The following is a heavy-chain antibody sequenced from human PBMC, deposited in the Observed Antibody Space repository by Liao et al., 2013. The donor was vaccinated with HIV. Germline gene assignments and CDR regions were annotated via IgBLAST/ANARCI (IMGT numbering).Heavy chain of an antibody. CDR3: AREGVLPHSFDS. CDR1: GGSISSGPYY. V-gene: IGHV4-39*07. CDR2: VYISGST. Sequence: QLQLQESGPGLVKPSETLSLTCTVSGGSISSGPYYLGWIRQPPGTGLEWIGRVYISGSTNYNPSLKSRVTMSVDTSRNQISLRLTSVTAADTAVYYCAREGVLPHSFDSWGQGTLVTVSS. D-gene: IGHD4/OR15-4a*01. J-gene: IGHJ4*02.